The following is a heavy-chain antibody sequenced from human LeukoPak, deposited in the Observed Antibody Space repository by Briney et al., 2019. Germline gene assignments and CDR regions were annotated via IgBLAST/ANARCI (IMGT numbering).Heavy chain of an antibody. V-gene: IGHV4-59*01. CDR2: IYDSGST. J-gene: IGHJ4*02. Sequence: SETLSLTCTVSGVSINRFYWSWLRQPPGKGLEWLGYIYDSGSTNYKPSLKSRVTMSVDTSKNQLSLKLSSVTAADTAVYYCARTVHYSSGWSPTYYFDYWGQGTPVTVSS. CDR1: GVSINRFY. D-gene: IGHD6-19*01. CDR3: ARTVHYSSGWSPTYYFDY.